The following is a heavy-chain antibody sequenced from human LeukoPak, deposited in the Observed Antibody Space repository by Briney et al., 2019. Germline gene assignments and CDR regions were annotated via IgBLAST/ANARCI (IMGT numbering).Heavy chain of an antibody. Sequence: SETLSLTCAVSGYSISSGYYWGWIRQPPGKELEWIGSIYYSGSTYYNPSLKSRVTISVDTSKNQFSLKLSSVTAADTAVYYCARPGDGSGSYYGYWGQGTLVTVSS. CDR1: GYSISSGYY. D-gene: IGHD3-10*01. CDR3: ARPGDGSGSYYGY. J-gene: IGHJ4*02. CDR2: IYYSGST. V-gene: IGHV4-38-2*01.